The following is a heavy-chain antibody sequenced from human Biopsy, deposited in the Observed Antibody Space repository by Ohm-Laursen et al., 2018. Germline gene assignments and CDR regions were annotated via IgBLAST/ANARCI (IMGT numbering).Heavy chain of an antibody. CDR2: ISAAGPAM. Sequence: SLRLSCAASGFTFSDFYMSWIRQAPGKGLEWISYISAAGPAMFYADSVRGRFTISRDNANNLLYLQMDSLRAEDTAVYYCARRRPIDYWGQGILVTVPS. J-gene: IGHJ4*02. CDR1: GFTFSDFY. CDR3: ARRRPIDY. V-gene: IGHV3-11*01.